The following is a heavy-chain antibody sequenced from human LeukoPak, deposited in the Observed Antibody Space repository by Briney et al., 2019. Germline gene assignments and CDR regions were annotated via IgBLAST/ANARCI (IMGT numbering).Heavy chain of an antibody. V-gene: IGHV4-59*01. CDR2: IHYSGTA. D-gene: IGHD6-6*01. J-gene: IGHJ6*02. CDR1: GGSISSFY. Sequence: SETLSLTCTVSGGSISSFYWSWIRQPPGQGPEWIGYIHYSGTANYISSLKSRVTISVDTSKNQFSLKLQSVTAADTAVYYCARDPNSSSSEHFYGMDVWGRGTSVTVSS. CDR3: ARDPNSSSSEHFYGMDV.